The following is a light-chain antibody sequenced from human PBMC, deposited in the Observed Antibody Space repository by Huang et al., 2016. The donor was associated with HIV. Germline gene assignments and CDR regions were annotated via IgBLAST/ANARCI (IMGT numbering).Light chain of an antibody. Sequence: DIQMTQSPSTLSASVGDRVTITCRASQSISTWFAWDKQKPGKAPKLLIYKASNLEDGVPSRFSGSGSGTEFPLTISSLQPDDFATYYCQQYSAYSCTFGQGTKVDIK. CDR2: KAS. CDR1: QSISTW. CDR3: QQYSAYSCT. J-gene: IGKJ1*01. V-gene: IGKV1-5*03.